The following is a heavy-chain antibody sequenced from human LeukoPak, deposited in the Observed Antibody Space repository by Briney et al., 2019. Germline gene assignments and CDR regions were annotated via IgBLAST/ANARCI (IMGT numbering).Heavy chain of an antibody. CDR2: ISGSSSCV. Sequence: PGGSLRLSCAASGFPFSAYSMNWVRQAPGKGLEWVSSISGSSSCVYYADSVKGRFTISRDNAKNSLYLHMNSLRAEDTAVYYCAKAYYDPSGYSYYFDYWGQGTLVTVSS. J-gene: IGHJ4*02. V-gene: IGHV3-21*01. CDR1: GFPFSAYS. CDR3: AKAYYDPSGYSYYFDY. D-gene: IGHD3-22*01.